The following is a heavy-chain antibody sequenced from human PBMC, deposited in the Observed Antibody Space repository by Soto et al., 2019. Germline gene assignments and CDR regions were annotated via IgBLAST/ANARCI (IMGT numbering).Heavy chain of an antibody. D-gene: IGHD6-25*01. CDR1: GYSISSSHYY. CDR2: IYYSGST. Sequence: PSETLSLTCTVSGYSISSSHYYWGWIRQPPGKGLGWIGSIYYSGSTYYKTSLKSRVAIFVDTSSNQFSLKLSSLTAADTTVYYCARRIATAASWFDPWGQGTLVTVSS. CDR3: ARRIATAASWFDP. J-gene: IGHJ5*02. V-gene: IGHV4-39*01.